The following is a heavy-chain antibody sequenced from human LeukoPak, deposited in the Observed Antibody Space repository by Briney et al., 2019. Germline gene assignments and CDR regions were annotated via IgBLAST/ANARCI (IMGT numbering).Heavy chain of an antibody. V-gene: IGHV3-15*01. J-gene: IGHJ4*02. CDR3: TTDPSGWRFLAHYFDY. Sequence: GGSLRLSCAASGFTFSNAWMSWVRQAPGKGLEWVGRIKSKTDGGTTDYAAPVKGRFTISRDDSKNTLYLQMNSLKTEDTAVYYCTTDPSGWRFLAHYFDYWGQGTLVTASS. CDR1: GFTFSNAW. D-gene: IGHD3-3*01. CDR2: IKSKTDGGTT.